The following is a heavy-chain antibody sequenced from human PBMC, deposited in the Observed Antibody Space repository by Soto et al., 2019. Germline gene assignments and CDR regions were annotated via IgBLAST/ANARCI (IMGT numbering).Heavy chain of an antibody. CDR1: GGYTYSGGYY. Sequence: PGTPPLPCTAAGGYTYSGGYYHVLLHQPPAGRGDWIGSISYSGNTYNSPSLQHRVIISRDTSKNQFYLNVISVTAEDTAVYYCASRRSSDYDGNNTPYYFDYWGQGTLVTVSS. CDR2: ISYSGNT. V-gene: IGHV4-39*01. D-gene: IGHD5-12*01. J-gene: IGHJ4*02. CDR3: ASRRSSDYDGNNTPYYFDY.